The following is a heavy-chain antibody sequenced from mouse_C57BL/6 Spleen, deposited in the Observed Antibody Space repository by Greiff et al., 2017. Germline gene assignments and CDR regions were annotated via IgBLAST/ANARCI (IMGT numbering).Heavy chain of an antibody. D-gene: IGHD2-5*01. CDR1: GYTFTSYW. CDR2: INPSNGGT. CDR3: ARGGFSNYPFDY. J-gene: IGHJ2*01. V-gene: IGHV1-53*01. Sequence: QVQLKQPGTELVKPGASVKLSCKTSGYTFTSYWMHWVKQRPGQGLEWIGNINPSNGGTNYNEQFKSKATLTVDKSSSTAYMQLSSLTSEDSEVYYCARGGFSNYPFDYWCQGTTLTVSS.